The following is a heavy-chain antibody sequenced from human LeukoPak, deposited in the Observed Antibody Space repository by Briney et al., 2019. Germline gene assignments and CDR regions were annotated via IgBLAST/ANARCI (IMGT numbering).Heavy chain of an antibody. CDR2: FYSGDSA. J-gene: IGHJ4*02. D-gene: IGHD1-26*01. CDR3: ARALGSGTYYD. Sequence: GGSLRLSCAASGFTVGSNYMTWIRQAPGKGLEWVACFYSGDSAFYADSVEGRFTISRDTSTNTLYLQMNKLTADDTAVYYCARALGSGTYYDWGQGTLVTVSS. V-gene: IGHV3-53*01. CDR1: GFTVGSNY.